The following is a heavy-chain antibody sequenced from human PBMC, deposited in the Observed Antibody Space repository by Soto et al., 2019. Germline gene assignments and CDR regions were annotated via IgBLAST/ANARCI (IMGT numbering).Heavy chain of an antibody. V-gene: IGHV1-69*06. D-gene: IGHD1-26*01. Sequence: QVQLVQSGTVVQRRGSSVKVSCQASGGTFSSHGMAWVRQAPGQGLEWMGGIIPTFGTPTYAPKFQGRVTITADKSTNTAYMELSSLRSEDTGVYYCASERSAQDFDLWGQGTLITVSS. CDR3: ASERSAQDFDL. J-gene: IGHJ4*02. CDR1: GGTFSSHG. CDR2: IIPTFGTP.